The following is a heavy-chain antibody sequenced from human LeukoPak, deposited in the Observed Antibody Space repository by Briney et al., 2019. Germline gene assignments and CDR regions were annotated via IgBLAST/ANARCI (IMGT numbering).Heavy chain of an antibody. CDR2: INHNGNT. V-gene: IGHV4-34*01. D-gene: IGHD3-10*01. Sequence: SETLSLTCAVYGGSSRGHFCSWIRQPPGKGLEWIGEINHNGNTNSNPSLKSRVTMSVDTSNNQFSLKLNSVTAADTAVYYCAKGPQTGWFDTWGQGTLVTVSS. CDR1: GGSSRGHF. CDR3: AKGPQTGWFDT. J-gene: IGHJ5*02.